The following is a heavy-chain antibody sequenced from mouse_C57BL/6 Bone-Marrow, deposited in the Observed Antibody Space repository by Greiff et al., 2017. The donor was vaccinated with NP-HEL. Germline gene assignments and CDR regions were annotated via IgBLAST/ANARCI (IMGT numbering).Heavy chain of an antibody. D-gene: IGHD1-1*01. CDR3: TYLITAVVEAY. V-gene: IGHV14-1*01. J-gene: IGHJ2*01. CDR1: GFNITDYY. Sequence: VQLKQSGAELVRPGASVKLSCTASGFNITDYYMHWVKQRPEQGLEWIGRIDPEDGDTEYAPKFQGKATMTADTSSNTAYLQLSSLTSEDTAVYYCTYLITAVVEAYWGQGTTLTVSS. CDR2: IDPEDGDT.